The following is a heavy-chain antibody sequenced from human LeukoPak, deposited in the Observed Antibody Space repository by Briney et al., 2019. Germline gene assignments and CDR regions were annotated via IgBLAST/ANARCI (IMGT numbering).Heavy chain of an antibody. J-gene: IGHJ6*02. D-gene: IGHD3-22*01. Sequence: GGSLRLSCAASGFTFSSYGMHWVRQAPGKGLEWVAVIWYDGSNKYYADSVKGRFTISRDNSKNTLYLQMNSLRAEDTAVYYCARYSATYYYDSSGPVRMDVWGQGTTVTVSS. V-gene: IGHV3-33*01. CDR1: GFTFSSYG. CDR2: IWYDGSNK. CDR3: ARYSATYYYDSSGPVRMDV.